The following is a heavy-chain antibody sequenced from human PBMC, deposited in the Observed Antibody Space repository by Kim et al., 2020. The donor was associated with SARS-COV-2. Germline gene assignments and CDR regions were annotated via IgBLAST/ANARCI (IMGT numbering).Heavy chain of an antibody. Sequence: ASVKVSCKASGYTFTSYYMHWVRQAPGQGLEWMGIINPSGGSTSYAQKFQGRVTMTRDTSTSTVYMELSSLRSEDTAVYYCARVLYSGYDYILNHYFDYWGQGTLVTVSS. J-gene: IGHJ4*02. CDR1: GYTFTSYY. CDR2: INPSGGST. D-gene: IGHD5-12*01. CDR3: ARVLYSGYDYILNHYFDY. V-gene: IGHV1-46*01.